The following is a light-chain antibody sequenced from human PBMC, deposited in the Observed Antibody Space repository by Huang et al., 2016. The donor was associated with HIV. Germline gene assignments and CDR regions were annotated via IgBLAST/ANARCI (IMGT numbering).Light chain of an antibody. Sequence: DIQMTQSPSTLSASVGDRVTITCLASQSVSSWFAWYQQKPGKAPKFLIYKESSLEYGVPSRFSGSGFGTEFNLTISSLQPDDFATYYCQQYSTYWYTFGQGTKLEIK. CDR3: QQYSTYWYT. V-gene: IGKV1-5*03. J-gene: IGKJ2*01. CDR2: KES. CDR1: QSVSSW.